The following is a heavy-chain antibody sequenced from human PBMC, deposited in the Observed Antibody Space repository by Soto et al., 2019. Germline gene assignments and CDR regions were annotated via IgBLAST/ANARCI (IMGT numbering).Heavy chain of an antibody. V-gene: IGHV4-59*02. CDR3: ARDGVGPFDY. D-gene: IGHD3-3*01. Sequence: SETLSLTCTISGGSVSTYYWSWIRQPPGKELEWIGLTSYSGNTNYNPSLKSRVAMAVDTSKNQFSLTLSSVTAADTAVYYCARDGVGPFDYWGQGTLVTVSS. CDR1: GGSVSTYY. J-gene: IGHJ4*02. CDR2: TSYSGNT.